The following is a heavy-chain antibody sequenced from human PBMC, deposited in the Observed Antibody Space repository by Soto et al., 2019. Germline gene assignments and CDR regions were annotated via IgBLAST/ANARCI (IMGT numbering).Heavy chain of an antibody. CDR3: ARTDRDFYGLDV. V-gene: IGHV3-13*05. J-gene: IGHJ6*02. Sequence: EVQLVESGGGLVQPGGSLRLSCEASGFTFRNYDMHWVRQGTGKGLEWVSGISAAGDPDYADSVEGRFTISRENAQNSFFLQMNSLRVVDTAVYYCARTDRDFYGLDVWCQGTTVIVSS. CDR2: ISAAGDP. CDR1: GFTFRNYD.